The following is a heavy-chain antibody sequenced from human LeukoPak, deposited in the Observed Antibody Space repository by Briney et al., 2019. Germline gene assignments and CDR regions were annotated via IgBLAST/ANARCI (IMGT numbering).Heavy chain of an antibody. CDR1: GGSISSGGYS. CDR2: IYHSGST. J-gene: IGHJ4*02. CDR3: ARGLLDSVFDY. Sequence: NASQTLSLTCAVSGGSISSGGYSWSWIRQPPGKGLEWIGYIYHSGSTYYNPSLESRVTISVDRSRNQFSLKLSSVTAADTAMYYCARGLLDSVFDYWGQGTLVTVFS. D-gene: IGHD3-3*01. V-gene: IGHV4-30-2*01.